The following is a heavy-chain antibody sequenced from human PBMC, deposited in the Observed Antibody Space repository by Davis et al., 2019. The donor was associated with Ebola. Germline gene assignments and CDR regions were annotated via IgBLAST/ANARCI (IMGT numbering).Heavy chain of an antibody. Sequence: AASVKVSCKASGYTFTSYDLNWVRQATGQGLEWMGWMNPNSGNTGYAQNFQGRVTMTRNTSISTAYMELSSLRSEDTAVYYCASSAGTPVTTGYWGQGTLVTVSS. D-gene: IGHD4-17*01. CDR3: ASSAGTPVTTGY. J-gene: IGHJ4*02. CDR1: GYTFTSYD. CDR2: MNPNSGNT. V-gene: IGHV1-8*01.